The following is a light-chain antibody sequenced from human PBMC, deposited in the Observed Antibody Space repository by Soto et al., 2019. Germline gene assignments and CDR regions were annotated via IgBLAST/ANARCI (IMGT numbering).Light chain of an antibody. CDR1: QSVYTF. CDR2: TAS. CDR3: QESSSSPFT. Sequence: DIQMTQSPSSLSASIGDRVIITCRTSQSVYTFLNWYRHKPGEAPRLLIYTASTLHGGVPSRFSGSGSGTEFTLTISSLQPEDFATYYCQESSSSPFTIGPGTRVDVK. J-gene: IGKJ3*01. V-gene: IGKV1-39*01.